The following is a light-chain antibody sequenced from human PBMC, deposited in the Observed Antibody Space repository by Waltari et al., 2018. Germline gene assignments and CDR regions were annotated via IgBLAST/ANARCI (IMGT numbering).Light chain of an antibody. CDR2: NAS. J-gene: IGKJ4*01. Sequence: IQMTQSPSTLSASVGDRVTITCRASQSMSIFFSWYQQKPGRAPKLLLSNASTLQSGVPSRFSGSGSGTEITLTISDLQPDDFATYYCQQYNTYPVTFGGGTKVEIK. CDR1: QSMSIF. CDR3: QQYNTYPVT. V-gene: IGKV1-5*03.